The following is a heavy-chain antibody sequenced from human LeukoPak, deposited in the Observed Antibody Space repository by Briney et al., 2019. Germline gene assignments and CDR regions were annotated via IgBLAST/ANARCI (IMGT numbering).Heavy chain of an antibody. V-gene: IGHV4-59*08. CDR1: GGSVSSYY. CDR2: IYYRGRT. D-gene: IGHD3-16*01. Sequence: SETLSLTCTVSGGSVSSYYWSWIRQPPGKGLEWIGYIYYRGRTKYNPSLQSRVTISVDTSRNQFSLRLSSVTAADTAVYYCARQSDDLGYFQHWGQGTLVTVSS. J-gene: IGHJ1*01. CDR3: ARQSDDLGYFQH.